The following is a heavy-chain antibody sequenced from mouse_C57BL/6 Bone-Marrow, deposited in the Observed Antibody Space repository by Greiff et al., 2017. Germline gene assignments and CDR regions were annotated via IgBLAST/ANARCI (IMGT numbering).Heavy chain of an antibody. CDR2: INPSSGYT. V-gene: IGHV1-4*01. CDR1: GYTFTSYT. Sequence: VQLQQSGAELARPGASVKMSCKASGYTFTSYTMHWVKQRPGQGLEWIGYINPSSGYTKYNQKFKDKATLTADKSSSTAYMQLGSLTSEDSAVYYCARGPYYAMDYWGQGTSVTVSS. J-gene: IGHJ4*01. CDR3: ARGPYYAMDY.